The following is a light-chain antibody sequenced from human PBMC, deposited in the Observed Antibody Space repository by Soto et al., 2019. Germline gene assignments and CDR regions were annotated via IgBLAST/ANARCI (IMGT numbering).Light chain of an antibody. V-gene: IGKV1-27*01. J-gene: IGKJ1*01. CDR3: QKYNSAPWT. CDR1: QSISSW. CDR2: AAS. Sequence: DIQMTQSPSSVSASVGDRVTITCRASQSISSWLAWYQQKPGKVPKLLIYAASTLQSGVPSRFSGSGSGTDFTLTISSLQPEDVATYYCQKYNSAPWTFGQGTKVDIK.